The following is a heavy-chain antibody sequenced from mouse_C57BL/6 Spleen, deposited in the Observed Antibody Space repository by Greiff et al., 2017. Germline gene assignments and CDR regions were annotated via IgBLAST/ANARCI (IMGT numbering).Heavy chain of an antibody. D-gene: IGHD2-4*01. CDR2: IHPSDSVT. Sequence: VQLQQSGAELVKPGASVKVSCKASGYTFTSYWMHWVKQRPGQGLEWIGRIHPSDSVTNYNQKFKGKATLTEDKSSSTAYMQLSSLTSEDSAIYYCAIEYDYTWFAYWGQGTLVTVSA. CDR1: GYTFTSYW. CDR3: AIEYDYTWFAY. J-gene: IGHJ3*01. V-gene: IGHV1-74*01.